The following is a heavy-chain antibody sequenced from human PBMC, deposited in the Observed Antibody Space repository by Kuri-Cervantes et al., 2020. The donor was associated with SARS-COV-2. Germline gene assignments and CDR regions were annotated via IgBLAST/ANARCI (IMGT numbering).Heavy chain of an antibody. V-gene: IGHV3-9*01. CDR3: ARDPDKNYYYYGMDV. J-gene: IGHJ6*02. CDR2: ISWNSGSI. Sequence: SLKISCAASGFTFDDYAMHWVRQAPGKGLEWVSGISWNSGSIGYADSVKGRFTISRDNAKNSLYLQMNSLRAEDTAVYYCARDPDKNYYYYGMDVWGQGTTVTVSS. D-gene: IGHD1-14*01. CDR1: GFTFDDYA.